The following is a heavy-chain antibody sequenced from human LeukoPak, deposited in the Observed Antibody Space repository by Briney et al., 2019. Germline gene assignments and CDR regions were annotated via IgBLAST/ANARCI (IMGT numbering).Heavy chain of an antibody. CDR1: GFTVSSNY. J-gene: IGHJ4*02. CDR2: ITSSSSHL. Sequence: GGSLRLSCAASGFTVSSNYMSWVRQAPGTGLEWVASITSSSSHLYYADSVKGRFTISRDNAKDSLYLQMNSLRAEDTAIYYCARADMTTITYPEYWGQGTPVTVSS. CDR3: ARADMTTITYPEY. D-gene: IGHD5-24*01. V-gene: IGHV3-21*01.